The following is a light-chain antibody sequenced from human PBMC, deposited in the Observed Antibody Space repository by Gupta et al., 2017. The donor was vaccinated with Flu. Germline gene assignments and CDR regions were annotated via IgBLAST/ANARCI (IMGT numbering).Light chain of an antibody. CDR2: GAS. CDR3: QHYNNWPPSWT. J-gene: IGKJ1*01. V-gene: IGKV3-15*01. Sequence: EIVMTQSPATLSVSAGERVTLTCRASQGIRSDLAWYQQKPGQAPTLLIYGASTRATGIPARFSGSASGTEFTLTISSLQSEDFAVYYCQHYNNWPPSWTFGQGTKVEIK. CDR1: QGIRSD.